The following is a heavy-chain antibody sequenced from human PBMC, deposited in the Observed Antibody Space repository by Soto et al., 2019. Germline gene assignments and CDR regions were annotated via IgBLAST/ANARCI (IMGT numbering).Heavy chain of an antibody. CDR2: IGGGDDI. Sequence: GGSLRLSCEASGFTFSNYAMAWVRQTPGEGPEWVSTIGGGDDIFYAESVKGRFIISGDDSRSTMYLQMDNLRVEDTAIYFCAKDSISYNGIYDAFDVWGQGTVVTVSS. J-gene: IGHJ3*01. V-gene: IGHV3-23*01. CDR1: GFTFSNYA. CDR3: AKDSISYNGIYDAFDV. D-gene: IGHD3-3*02.